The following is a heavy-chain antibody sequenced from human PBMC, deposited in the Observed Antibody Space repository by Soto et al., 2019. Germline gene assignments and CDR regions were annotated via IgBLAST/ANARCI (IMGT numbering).Heavy chain of an antibody. CDR3: AGGSGIYHMVFQY. CDR2: IYHSGST. Sequence: QVQLQESGPGLVKPSGTLSLTCAVSGASISKNNWWGWVRQPPGKGLEWIGEIYHSGSTNHNPSLKSRVTISLDKSKNQFSLKLSSVAAADTAVYYCAGGSGIYHMVFQYWGQGTLVTVSS. CDR1: GASISKNNW. D-gene: IGHD1-26*01. J-gene: IGHJ4*02. V-gene: IGHV4-4*02.